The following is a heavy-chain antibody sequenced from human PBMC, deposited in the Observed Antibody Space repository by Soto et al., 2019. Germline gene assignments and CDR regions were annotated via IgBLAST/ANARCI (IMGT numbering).Heavy chain of an antibody. CDR2: ISYSGDT. CDR1: GFRFSGYA. V-gene: IGHV3-23*01. Sequence: VQLLESGGGLVQPGGSLRLSCTASGFRFSGYAMHWVRQAPGKGLEWVSCISYSGDTYYAASVRGRFIISRDNSKATLYLQMNSLRVDDTVLYYCTKGDDLQSDYWGQGTRVTGSS. CDR3: TKGDDLQSDY. J-gene: IGHJ4*02. D-gene: IGHD2-21*02.